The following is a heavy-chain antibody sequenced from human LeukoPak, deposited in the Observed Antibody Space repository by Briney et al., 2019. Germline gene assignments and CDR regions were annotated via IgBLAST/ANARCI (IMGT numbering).Heavy chain of an antibody. J-gene: IGHJ4*02. D-gene: IGHD6-19*01. CDR1: GGSISSYY. CDR3: ARHTAGFVDY. V-gene: IGHV4-59*08. CDR2: IYYSGST. Sequence: SETLSLTCTVSGGSISSYYWSWIRQPPGKGLEWIGYIYYSGSTNYNPSLKSRVTISVDTSKNQFSLKLSSVTAADTAVYYCARHTAGFVDYWGQGTLVTVSS.